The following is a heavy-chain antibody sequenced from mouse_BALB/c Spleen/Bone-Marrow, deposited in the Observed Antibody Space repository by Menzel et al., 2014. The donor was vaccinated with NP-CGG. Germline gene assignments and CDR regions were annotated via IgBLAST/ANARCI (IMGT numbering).Heavy chain of an antibody. D-gene: IGHD1-1*01. CDR3: ARFYYYGSSYWYFDV. J-gene: IGHJ1*01. Sequence: EVQLVESGPELVKPGASVKIPCKASGYTFTDYNMDWVKQSHGKSLEWIGDINPNNGGTIYNQKFKGKATLTVDKSSSTAYMELRSLTSEDTAVYYCARFYYYGSSYWYFDVWGAGTTVTVSS. CDR2: INPNNGGT. V-gene: IGHV1-18*01. CDR1: GYTFTDYN.